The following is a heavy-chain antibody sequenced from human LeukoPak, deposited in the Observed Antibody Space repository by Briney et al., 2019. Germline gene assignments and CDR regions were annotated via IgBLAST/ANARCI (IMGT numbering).Heavy chain of an antibody. D-gene: IGHD6-19*01. CDR3: AREFSSGLIIDN. CDR1: GFTFSNYA. Sequence: QPGGSLRLSCAASGFTFSNYAMHWVRQAPGKGLNWVTVISSDGSRKNYADSVKGRFTISRDNSKKSLYLQMNSLRVEDTAVYYCAREFSSGLIIDNLGQGTLVTVSS. CDR2: ISSDGSRK. V-gene: IGHV3-30*07. J-gene: IGHJ4*02.